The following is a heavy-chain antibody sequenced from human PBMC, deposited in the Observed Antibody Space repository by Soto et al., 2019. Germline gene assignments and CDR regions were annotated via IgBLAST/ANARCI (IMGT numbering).Heavy chain of an antibody. CDR3: AREFAPGSPNYDY. J-gene: IGHJ4*02. CDR1: GFTFSNYA. Sequence: EVQLLESAGGLEQPGGSLRLSCAASGFTFSNYAMSWVRQAPGKGLEWVSTFTRSGNRYYADSVKGRFTISRDNSKNTLYLQVDSLSAEDTAVYYCAREFAPGSPNYDYWGLGTLVTVSS. V-gene: IGHV3-23*01. D-gene: IGHD3-10*01. CDR2: FTRSGNR.